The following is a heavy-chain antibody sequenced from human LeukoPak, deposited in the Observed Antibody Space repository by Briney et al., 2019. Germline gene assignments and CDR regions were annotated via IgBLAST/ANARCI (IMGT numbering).Heavy chain of an antibody. CDR2: ISSSGSTI. Sequence: GGSLRLSCAASGFTFSDYYMSWVRQAPGKGVGWGSYISSSGSTIYYADSVKGRFTISRENAKNSLYLQMNSLRAEDTAVYYCAELGITMIGGVWGKGTTVTISS. V-gene: IGHV3-11*04. J-gene: IGHJ6*04. D-gene: IGHD3-10*02. CDR1: GFTFSDYY. CDR3: AELGITMIGGV.